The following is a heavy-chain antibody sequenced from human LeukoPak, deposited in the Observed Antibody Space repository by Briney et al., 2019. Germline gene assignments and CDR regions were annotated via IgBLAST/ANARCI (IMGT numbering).Heavy chain of an antibody. CDR1: GGSISSYY. Sequence: SETLSLTCTVSGGSISSYYWSWIRQPAGKGLEWIGRIYTSGSTNYNPSLKSRVTMSVDTSKNQFPLKLSSVTAAVTAVYYCARAVGSGSFQTYYYYMDVWGKGTTVTISS. J-gene: IGHJ6*03. CDR2: IYTSGST. CDR3: ARAVGSGSFQTYYYYMDV. D-gene: IGHD3-10*01. V-gene: IGHV4-4*07.